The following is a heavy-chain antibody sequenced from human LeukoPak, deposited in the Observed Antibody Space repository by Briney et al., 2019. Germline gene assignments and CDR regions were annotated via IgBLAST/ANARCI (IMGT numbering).Heavy chain of an antibody. J-gene: IGHJ5*02. Sequence: GGSLRLSCVASGFTFSNYWMTWVRQAPGKGLEWVANIKQDGSEKHFVDSVRGRFTISRDNAKDSLYLQMSSLRAEDTAVYYCVRGSSGTVVRGVAWAWFDPWGQGTLVTVSS. CDR2: IKQDGSEK. CDR1: GFTFSNYW. D-gene: IGHD3-10*01. V-gene: IGHV3-7*05. CDR3: VRGSSGTVVRGVAWAWFDP.